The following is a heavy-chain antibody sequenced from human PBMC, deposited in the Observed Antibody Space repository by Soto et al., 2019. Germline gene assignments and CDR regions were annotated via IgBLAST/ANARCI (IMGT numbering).Heavy chain of an antibody. CDR3: AKYGDALFGQAVTGPALCY. CDR1: GFTFSSYA. D-gene: IGHD6-19*01. Sequence: GGSLRLSCAAPGFTFSSYAMTWVRQAPGKRLEWVSTVTGSTVITNYADSVKGRFTVFRDNSQSTLYLQMNSLVAEDTAVYYCAKYGDALFGQAVTGPALCYWGQGTLVTVSS. CDR2: VTGSTVIT. J-gene: IGHJ4*02. V-gene: IGHV3-23*01.